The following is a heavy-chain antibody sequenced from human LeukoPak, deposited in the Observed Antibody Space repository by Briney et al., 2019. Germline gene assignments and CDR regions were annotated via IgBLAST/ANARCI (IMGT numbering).Heavy chain of an antibody. CDR1: GGSISSGGYY. Sequence: PSQTLSLTCTVSGGSISSGGYYWSWIRQHPGKGLEWIGYIYYSGSTYYNPSLKSRVTISVDTSKNQSSLKLSSVTAADTAVYYCARYRDYSNFLYYYGMDVWGQGTTVTVSS. CDR3: ARYRDYSNFLYYYGMDV. V-gene: IGHV4-31*03. CDR2: IYYSGST. D-gene: IGHD4-11*01. J-gene: IGHJ6*02.